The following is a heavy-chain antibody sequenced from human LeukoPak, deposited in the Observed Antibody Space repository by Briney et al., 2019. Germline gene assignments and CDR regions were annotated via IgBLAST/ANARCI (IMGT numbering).Heavy chain of an antibody. V-gene: IGHV4-59*01. Sequence: MPSETLSLTCTVSGGSISSYYWSRIRQPPGKGLEWIGYIYYSGSTNYNPSLKSRVTISVDTSKNQFSLKLSSVTAADTAVYYCARVEDTAMVIEGEMYYYYYMDVWGKGTAVTVSS. CDR1: GGSISSYY. CDR3: ARVEDTAMVIEGEMYYYYYMDV. D-gene: IGHD5-18*01. CDR2: IYYSGST. J-gene: IGHJ6*03.